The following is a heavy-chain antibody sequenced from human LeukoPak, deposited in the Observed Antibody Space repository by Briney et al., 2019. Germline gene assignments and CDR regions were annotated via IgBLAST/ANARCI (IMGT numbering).Heavy chain of an antibody. J-gene: IGHJ4*02. CDR1: GYTFTSYY. D-gene: IGHD3-22*01. V-gene: IGHV1-46*01. CDR3: ARELYDSSGYRRKEIDY. Sequence: ASAKVSCKASGYTFTSYYMHWVRQAPGQGHEWMGIINPSGGSTSYAQKFQGRVTMTRDTSTSTVYMELSSLRSEDTAVYYCARELYDSSGYRRKEIDYWGQGTLVTVSS. CDR2: INPSGGST.